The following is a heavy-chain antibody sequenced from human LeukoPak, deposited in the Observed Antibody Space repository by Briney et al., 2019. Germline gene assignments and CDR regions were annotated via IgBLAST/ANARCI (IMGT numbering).Heavy chain of an antibody. V-gene: IGHV3-23*01. CDR3: AKGFYCSGSTCLDY. CDR2: ISGSGGST. Sequence: GGSLRLSCAASGFTFSSYGMSWVRQAPGKGLEWVSAISGSGGSTYYADSVKGRFTISRDNSKNTLYLQMNSLRAEDTAVYYCAKGFYCSGSTCLDYWGQGTLVTVSS. J-gene: IGHJ4*02. D-gene: IGHD2-2*01. CDR1: GFTFSSYG.